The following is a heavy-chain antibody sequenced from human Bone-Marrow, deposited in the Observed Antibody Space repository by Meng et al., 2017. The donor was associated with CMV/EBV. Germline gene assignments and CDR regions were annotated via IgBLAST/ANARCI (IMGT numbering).Heavy chain of an antibody. J-gene: IGHJ6*02. Sequence: GESLKISCAASGFTFSSYGMHWVRQAPGKGLDWVAVIWYDGSNKYYADSVKGRFTISRDNSKNTLYLQMNSLRAEDTAVYYCAKEDRYSGSYYDHYGMDVWGQG. CDR1: GFTFSSYG. V-gene: IGHV3-33*06. D-gene: IGHD1-26*01. CDR3: AKEDRYSGSYYDHYGMDV. CDR2: IWYDGSNK.